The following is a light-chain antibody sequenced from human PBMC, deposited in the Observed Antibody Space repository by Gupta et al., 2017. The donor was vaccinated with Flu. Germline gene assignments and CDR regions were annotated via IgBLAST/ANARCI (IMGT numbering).Light chain of an antibody. V-gene: IGLV4-69*01. Sequence: VKLTCTLSSGNSSYAIAWHQQQPEKGPRYLMKLNSDGSHSKGDGIPDRFSGSSSGAERYLTISSLQAEDEADYYCQTWGTGIRVFGGGTKLTVL. CDR3: QTWGTGIRV. CDR2: LNSDGSH. CDR1: SGNSSYA. J-gene: IGLJ3*02.